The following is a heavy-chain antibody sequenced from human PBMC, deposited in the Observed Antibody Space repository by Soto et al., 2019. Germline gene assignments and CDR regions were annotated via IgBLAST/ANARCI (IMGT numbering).Heavy chain of an antibody. Sequence: SETLSLTCAVSGGSISSSNLWSWVRQPPGKGLEWIGEIYHSGSTNYNPSLKSRVTISVDKSKNQFSLKLSSVTAADTAVYYCARVVDTMVRGVITRWFDPWGQGTLVTVSS. D-gene: IGHD3-10*01. CDR1: GGSISSSNL. CDR3: ARVVDTMVRGVITRWFDP. V-gene: IGHV4-4*02. J-gene: IGHJ5*02. CDR2: IYHSGST.